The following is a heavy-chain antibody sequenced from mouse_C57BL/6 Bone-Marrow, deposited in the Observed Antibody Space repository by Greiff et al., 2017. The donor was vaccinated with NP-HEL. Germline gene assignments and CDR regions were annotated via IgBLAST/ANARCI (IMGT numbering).Heavy chain of an antibody. J-gene: IGHJ3*01. V-gene: IGHV1-19*01. CDR1: GYTFTDYY. CDR2: INPYNGGT. CDR3: ARGGYYDYGWFAY. D-gene: IGHD2-4*01. Sequence: EVQLVESGPVLVKPGASVKMSCKASGYTFTDYYMNWVKQSHGKSLEWIGVINPYNGGTSYNQKFKGKATLTVDKSSSTAYMELNSLTSEDSAVYYCARGGYYDYGWFAYWGQGTLVTVSA.